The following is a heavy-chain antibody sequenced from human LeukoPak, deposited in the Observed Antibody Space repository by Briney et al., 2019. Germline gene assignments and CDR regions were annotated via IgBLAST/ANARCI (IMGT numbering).Heavy chain of an antibody. V-gene: IGHV3-11*04. J-gene: IGHJ4*02. D-gene: IGHD3-3*01. CDR1: GFTFSDYY. Sequence: PGGSLRLSWAASGFTFSDYYMSWIRQAPGKGLEWVSYISSSGSTIYYADSVKGRFTISRDNAKNSLYLQMNSLRAEDTAVYYCAKDFWSGYLDYWGQGTLVTVSS. CDR2: ISSSGSTI. CDR3: AKDFWSGYLDY.